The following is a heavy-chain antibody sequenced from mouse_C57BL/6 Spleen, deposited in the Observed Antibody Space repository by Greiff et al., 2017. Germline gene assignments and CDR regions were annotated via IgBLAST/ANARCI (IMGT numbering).Heavy chain of an antibody. D-gene: IGHD1-1*02. CDR1: GFTFSDYG. J-gene: IGHJ4*01. Sequence: EVKVVESGGGLVKPGGSRKLSCAASGFTFSDYGMPWVRQAPEKGLEWVAYISSGSSTIYYADTVKGRFTISRDNAKNTLFLQMTSLRSEDTAMYYCARNMGDYYAMDYWGQGTSVTVSS. CDR2: ISSGSSTI. V-gene: IGHV5-17*01. CDR3: ARNMGDYYAMDY.